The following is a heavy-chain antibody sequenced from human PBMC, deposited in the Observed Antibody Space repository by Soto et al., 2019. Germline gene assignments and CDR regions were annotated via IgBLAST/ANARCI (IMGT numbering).Heavy chain of an antibody. CDR1: GFTFSSYA. CDR2: ISGSAGIT. V-gene: IGHV3-23*01. CDR3: AKTGKVGELGNFDY. Sequence: GGSLRLSCSASGFTFSSYAMSWVRQAPGKGLEWVSAISGSAGITYYADSVKGRFTISRDNSKNTLYLQMNSLRVEDTAVYYCAKTGKVGELGNFDYWGQGTQVTVSS. D-gene: IGHD1-26*01. J-gene: IGHJ4*02.